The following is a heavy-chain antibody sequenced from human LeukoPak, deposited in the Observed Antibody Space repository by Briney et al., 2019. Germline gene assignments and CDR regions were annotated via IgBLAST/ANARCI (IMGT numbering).Heavy chain of an antibody. J-gene: IGHJ4*02. CDR2: IRNDGINK. Sequence: GGSLRLSCAASGFTFSSYAMHWVRQAPGKGLEWVAFIRNDGINKYYADSVKGRSTISRDNSKNTLYLEMNSLRPEDTAVYYCANGRVQLWSPIDYWGQGTLVTVSS. V-gene: IGHV3-30*02. D-gene: IGHD5-18*01. CDR1: GFTFSSYA. CDR3: ANGRVQLWSPIDY.